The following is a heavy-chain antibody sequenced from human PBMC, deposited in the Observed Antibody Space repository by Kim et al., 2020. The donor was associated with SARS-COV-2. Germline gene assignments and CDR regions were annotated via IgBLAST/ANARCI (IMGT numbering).Heavy chain of an antibody. CDR2: IYSGGST. CDR3: ARDRISGYYYDSSGYYSKGGGGNYYYYGMDV. J-gene: IGHJ6*02. D-gene: IGHD3-22*01. CDR1: GFTVSSNY. Sequence: GGSLRLSCAASGFTVSSNYMSWVRQAPGKGLEWVSVIYSGGSTYYADSVKGRFTISRDNSKNTLYLQMNSLRAEDTAVYYCARDRISGYYYDSSGYYSKGGGGNYYYYGMDVWGQGTTVTVSS. V-gene: IGHV3-53*01.